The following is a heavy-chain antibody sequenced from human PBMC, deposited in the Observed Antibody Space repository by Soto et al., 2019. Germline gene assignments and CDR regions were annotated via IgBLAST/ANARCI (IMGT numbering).Heavy chain of an antibody. CDR2: IIPIFGTA. CDR1: GGTFSSYA. J-gene: IGHJ6*02. V-gene: IGHV1-69*13. Sequence: GASVKVSCKASGGTFSSYAISWVRQAPGQGLEWMGGIIPIFGTANYAQKFQGRVTITADESTSTAYMELSSLRSEDTAVYYCAIGKGMEENYYYYGLDIWGQGTTVTVSS. D-gene: IGHD1-1*01. CDR3: AIGKGMEENYYYYGLDI.